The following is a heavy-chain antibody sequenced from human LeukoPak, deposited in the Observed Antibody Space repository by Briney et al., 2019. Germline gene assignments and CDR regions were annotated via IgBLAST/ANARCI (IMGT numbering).Heavy chain of an antibody. V-gene: IGHV1-69*06. D-gene: IGHD6-13*01. CDR1: GGTFTSYA. CDR3: ARVLGSSWSYYYYMDV. CDR2: IIPIFGTA. J-gene: IGHJ6*03. Sequence: ASVKVSCKASGGTFTSYAISWVRQAPGQGLEWMGWIIPIFGTANYAQKFQGRVTITADKSTSTAYMELSSLRSEDTAVYYCARVLGSSWSYYYYMDVWGKGTTVTVSS.